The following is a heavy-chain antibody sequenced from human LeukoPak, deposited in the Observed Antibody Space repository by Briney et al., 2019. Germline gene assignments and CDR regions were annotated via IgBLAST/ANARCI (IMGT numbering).Heavy chain of an antibody. V-gene: IGHV4-4*02. D-gene: IGHD3-9*01. CDR3: ARGTYDILTGYYPFFDY. CDR2: VHLSGRT. J-gene: IGHJ4*02. CDR1: GGSISSTNW. Sequence: PSETLSLTCGVSGGSISSTNWWTWVRQPPGEGLEWIGEVHLSGRTNYNPSLESRVTMSVDMSENHISLKLTSVTAADTAVYYCARGTYDILTGYYPFFDYWGQGTLVTVSS.